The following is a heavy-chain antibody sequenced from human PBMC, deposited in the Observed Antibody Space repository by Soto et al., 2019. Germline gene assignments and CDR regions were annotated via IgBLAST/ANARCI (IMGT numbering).Heavy chain of an antibody. Sequence: SETLSLTCTVSGGSISSGGYYWSWIRQHPGKGLEWIGYIYYSGSTYYNPSLKSRVTISVDTSKNQFSLKLSSVTAADTAVYYCARECTVTTCDHIDYWGQGTMVTVSS. CDR1: GGSISSGGYY. J-gene: IGHJ4*03. CDR3: ARECTVTTCDHIDY. V-gene: IGHV4-31*03. D-gene: IGHD4-4*01. CDR2: IYYSGST.